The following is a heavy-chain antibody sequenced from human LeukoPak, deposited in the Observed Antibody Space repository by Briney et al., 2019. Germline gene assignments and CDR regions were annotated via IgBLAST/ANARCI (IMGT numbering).Heavy chain of an antibody. D-gene: IGHD4-23*01. Sequence: GGSLRLSCAASGFTFSSYAMSWVRQAPGKGLEWVSSISSSSSYIYYADSVKGRFTISRDNAKSSLYLQMNSLRAEDTAVYYCARDYDYGGNEPGPGEVDYWGQGTLVTVSS. CDR3: ARDYDYGGNEPGPGEVDY. V-gene: IGHV3-21*01. CDR2: ISSSSSYI. CDR1: GFTFSSYA. J-gene: IGHJ4*02.